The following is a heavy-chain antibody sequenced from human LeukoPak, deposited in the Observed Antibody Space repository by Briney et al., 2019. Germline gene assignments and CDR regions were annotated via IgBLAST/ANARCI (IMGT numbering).Heavy chain of an antibody. CDR2: ISWNSGSI. V-gene: IGHV3-9*01. CDR3: ARDSARNYYYGMDV. CDR1: GFTFDDYA. J-gene: IGHJ6*02. Sequence: GGSLRLSCAASGFTFDDYAMHWVRQAPGKGLEWVSGISWNSGSIGYADSVKGRFTISRDNAKNSLYLQMNSLRAEDTAVYYCARDSARNYYYGMDVWGQGTTVTVSS. D-gene: IGHD2-15*01.